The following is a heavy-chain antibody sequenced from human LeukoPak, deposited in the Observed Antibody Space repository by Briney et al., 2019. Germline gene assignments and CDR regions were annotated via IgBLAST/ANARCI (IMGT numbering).Heavy chain of an antibody. D-gene: IGHD3-3*01. CDR1: GGSISSSSYY. CDR3: ARIRLVGVVQYGLNWFDP. J-gene: IGHJ5*02. Sequence: DPSETLSLTCTVSGGSISSSSYYWGWIRQPPGKGLEWIGSIYYSGSTYYNPSLKSRVTISVDTSKNQFSLKLSSVTAADTAVYYCARIRLVGVVQYGLNWFDPWGQGTLVTVSS. V-gene: IGHV4-39*07. CDR2: IYYSGST.